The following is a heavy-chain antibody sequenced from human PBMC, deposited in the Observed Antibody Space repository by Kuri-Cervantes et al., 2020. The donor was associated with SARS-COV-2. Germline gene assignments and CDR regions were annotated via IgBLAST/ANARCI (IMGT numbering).Heavy chain of an antibody. D-gene: IGHD4-11*01. J-gene: IGHJ6*02. CDR1: GGSVSSYY. CDR3: ARDTVRYYYYYGMDV. V-gene: IGHV4-59*02. Sequence: SETLSLTCTVSGGSVSSYYWSWIRQPPGKGLEWIGYIYYSGSTNYNPSLKSRVTISVDTSKNQFSLKLSSMTAADTAVYYCARDTVRYYYYYGMDVWGQGTTVTVSS. CDR2: IYYSGST.